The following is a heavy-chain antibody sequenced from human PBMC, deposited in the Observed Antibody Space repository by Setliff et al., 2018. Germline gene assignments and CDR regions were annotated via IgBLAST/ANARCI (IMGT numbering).Heavy chain of an antibody. J-gene: IGHJ6*03. CDR3: ARVAPTYYDFWSDWGYMDV. CDR1: GGSISSHY. V-gene: IGHV4-59*04. D-gene: IGHD3-3*01. CDR2: IYYSGST. Sequence: SETLSLTCTVSGGSISSHYWSWIRQPPGKGLEWIGYIYYSGSTYYDPSLKSRVTISVDTSKNQFSLKLSSVTAADTAVYYRARVAPTYYDFWSDWGYMDVWGKGTTVTVSS.